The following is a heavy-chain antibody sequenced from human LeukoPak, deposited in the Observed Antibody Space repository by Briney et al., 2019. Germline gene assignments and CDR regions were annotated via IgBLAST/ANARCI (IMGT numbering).Heavy chain of an antibody. D-gene: IGHD3-10*01. V-gene: IGHV3-21*01. J-gene: IGHJ4*02. Sequence: GGSLRLSCAASGFTFSSYSMNWVRQAPGKGLEWVSSISSSSSYIYYADSVKGRFTISRDNAKNSLYLQMNSLRAEDTAVYYCARDLHVSLWFGELDYWGQGTLVTVSS. CDR1: GFTFSSYS. CDR2: ISSSSSYI. CDR3: ARDLHVSLWFGELDY.